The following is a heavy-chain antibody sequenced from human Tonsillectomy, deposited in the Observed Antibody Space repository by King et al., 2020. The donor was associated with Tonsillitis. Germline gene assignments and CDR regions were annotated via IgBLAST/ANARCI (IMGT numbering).Heavy chain of an antibody. J-gene: IGHJ4*02. CDR1: GGSISSSSYY. V-gene: IGHV4-39*01. CDR3: VSETDYDFLSGIGRFDY. D-gene: IGHD3-3*01. CDR2: IYYSGRT. Sequence: QLQESGPGLVKPSETLSLTCTVSGGSISSSSYYWGWIRQPPGKGLEWIGSIYYSGRTYYNPSLKSRVTISVDTSKKQFSLKMCSVTAPDTAVYYCVSETDYDFLSGIGRFDYWGQGTLVTVSS.